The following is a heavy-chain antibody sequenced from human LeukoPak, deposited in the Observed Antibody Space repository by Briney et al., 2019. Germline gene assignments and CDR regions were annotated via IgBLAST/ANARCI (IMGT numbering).Heavy chain of an antibody. CDR2: TNPNSGNT. CDR3: ARVEYYYDSSGYYGMDV. J-gene: IGHJ6*02. Sequence: ASVKVSCKASGCTFTSYDINWVRQATGQGLEWMGWTNPNSGNTGYAQKFQGRVTMTRNASISTAYMELSSLRSEDTAVYYCARVEYYYDSSGYYGMDVWGQGTTVTVSS. CDR1: GCTFTSYD. D-gene: IGHD3-22*01. V-gene: IGHV1-8*01.